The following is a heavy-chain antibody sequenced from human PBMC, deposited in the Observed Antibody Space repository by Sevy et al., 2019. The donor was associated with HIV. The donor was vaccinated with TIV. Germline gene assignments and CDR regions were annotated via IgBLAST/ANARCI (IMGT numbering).Heavy chain of an antibody. J-gene: IGHJ6*02. V-gene: IGHV3-15*01. D-gene: IGHD2-8*02. CDR3: STDPIIVLLVTNGMDV. Sequence: GGSLRLSCAASGFTFSYAWMNWVRQAPGKGLEWVGRIQSKADGGTIDYDAPVKGRFTISRDDSQNTRYLRMNSLKTEDTAVYYCSTDPIIVLLVTNGMDVWVQGTTVTVPS. CDR1: GFTFSYAW. CDR2: IQSKADGGTI.